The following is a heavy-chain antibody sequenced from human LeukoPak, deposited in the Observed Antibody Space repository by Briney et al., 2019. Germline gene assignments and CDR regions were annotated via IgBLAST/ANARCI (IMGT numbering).Heavy chain of an antibody. J-gene: IGHJ4*02. CDR3: AKENRQWLVIDY. CDR1: GFTFSSYG. CDR2: ISYDGSNK. D-gene: IGHD6-19*01. Sequence: GGSLRLSCAASGFTFSSYGMHWVRQAPGKGLEWVAVISYDGSNKYYADSVKGRFTISRDNSKNTLYLQMNSLRAEDTAVYYCAKENRQWLVIDYRGQGTLVTVSS. V-gene: IGHV3-30*18.